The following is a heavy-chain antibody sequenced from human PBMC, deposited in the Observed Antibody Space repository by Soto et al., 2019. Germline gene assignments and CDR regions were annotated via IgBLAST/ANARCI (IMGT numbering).Heavy chain of an antibody. CDR3: ARAVDEYYYDSSGYNWFDP. D-gene: IGHD3-22*01. V-gene: IGHV4-4*02. CDR2: IFHSGST. CDR1: GGSISDSDW. Sequence: KTSETLSLTCVVSGGSISDSDWWSWVRQPPGKGLEWIGEIFHSGSTNYNPSLKSRVTMSVDKSKNQFSLKLNSVTAADTAVYYCARAVDEYYYDSSGYNWFDPWGQGTLVTVSS. J-gene: IGHJ5*02.